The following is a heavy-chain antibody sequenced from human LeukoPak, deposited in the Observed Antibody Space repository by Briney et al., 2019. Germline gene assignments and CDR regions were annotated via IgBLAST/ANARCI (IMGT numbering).Heavy chain of an antibody. CDR2: IYYSGST. V-gene: IGHV4-59*12. D-gene: IGHD2-8*01. J-gene: IGHJ4*02. CDR1: GGSISSYY. Sequence: PSETLSLTCTVSGGSISSYYWSWIRQPPGKGLEWIGYIYYSGSTNYNPSLKGRVTLSVDTTKNQFSLKLRSVTAASTAVYYCARGVGIVLMVYAIRVDYWGQGTLVTVSS. CDR3: ARGVGIVLMVYAIRVDY.